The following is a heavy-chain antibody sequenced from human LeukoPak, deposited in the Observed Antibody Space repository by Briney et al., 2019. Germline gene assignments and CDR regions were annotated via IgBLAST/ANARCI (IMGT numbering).Heavy chain of an antibody. V-gene: IGHV3-74*01. Sequence: PGGSLRLSCAASGFTFSSYWMHWVRQAPGKGLVWVSRMNPDGSNTVYADSVKGRFTISRDNAKNTLYLQMHSLRAEDTAVYYCVRGAGATQEPFDYWGQGTLVTVSS. J-gene: IGHJ4*02. D-gene: IGHD1-26*01. CDR1: GFTFSSYW. CDR3: VRGAGATQEPFDY. CDR2: MNPDGSNT.